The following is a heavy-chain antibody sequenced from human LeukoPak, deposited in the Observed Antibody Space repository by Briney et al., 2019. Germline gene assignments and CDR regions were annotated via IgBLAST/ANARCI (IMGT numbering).Heavy chain of an antibody. J-gene: IGHJ4*02. CDR1: GFTASTNH. D-gene: IGHD3-22*01. CDR3: ARERDYDTYFDY. Sequence: GGSLRLSCAVSGFTASTNHMAWVRQAPGKGLEWVSVRQPGNVSYYADSVTGRFTTSTDSSKNTLFLQMRDLRAEDTALYYCARERDYDTYFDYWGQGTLVIVSS. CDR2: RQPGNVS. V-gene: IGHV3-53*01.